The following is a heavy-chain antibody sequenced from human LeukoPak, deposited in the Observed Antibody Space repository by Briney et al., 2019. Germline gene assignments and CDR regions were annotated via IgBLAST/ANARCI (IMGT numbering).Heavy chain of an antibody. D-gene: IGHD2-15*01. Sequence: ASVTVSFKASGGTFSSYAISWVRQAPGQGLEWMGRIILILGIANYAQKFQGRVTITADRSTSTAYMELSSLRSEDTAVYYCARYCSGGSCYSSYYYGMDVWGQGTTVTVSS. V-gene: IGHV1-69*04. CDR1: GGTFSSYA. J-gene: IGHJ6*02. CDR2: IILILGIA. CDR3: ARYCSGGSCYSSYYYGMDV.